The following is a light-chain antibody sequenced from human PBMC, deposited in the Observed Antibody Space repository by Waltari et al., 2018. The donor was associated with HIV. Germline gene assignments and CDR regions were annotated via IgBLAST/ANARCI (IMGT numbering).Light chain of an antibody. Sequence: EIVLTQSPGTLSLSPGERATLSCRASQSVSSSYLAWYQQKPGQAPRLLIYGASSRATGIPDRFSGSGSGTDFTLTISRLEPEDFAVYYCQQYGIHTDTFGQGTKLEIK. V-gene: IGKV3-20*01. CDR3: QQYGIHTDT. CDR2: GAS. J-gene: IGKJ2*01. CDR1: QSVSSSY.